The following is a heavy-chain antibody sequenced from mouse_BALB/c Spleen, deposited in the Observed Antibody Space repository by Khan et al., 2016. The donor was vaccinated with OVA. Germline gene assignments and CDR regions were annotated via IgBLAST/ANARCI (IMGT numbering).Heavy chain of an antibody. V-gene: IGHV9-3-1*01. J-gene: IGHJ2*01. CDR1: GYTFTNYV. Sequence: QIQLVQSGPELKKPGETVKISCKATGYTFTNYVMNWVKQAPGKGLKWMGWINTYTGEPTYSDDFKGRFAFSLETSASTAYLQINNLKNEDTATYFCARGNRDGDYWGQGTTPTGSS. CDR2: INTYTGEP. CDR3: ARGNRDGDY. D-gene: IGHD4-1*01.